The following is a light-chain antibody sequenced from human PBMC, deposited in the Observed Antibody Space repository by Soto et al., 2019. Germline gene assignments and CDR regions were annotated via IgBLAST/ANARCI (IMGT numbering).Light chain of an antibody. Sequence: QPVLTQPPSASGTPGQRVTISCSGSSSNIGSKTVNWYQQVPGTVPKLLIYNSYQRPSGVPDRFSGSKSGTSASLAISGLQSEDEADYYCSAWDASLNGYVFGTGTKLTVL. J-gene: IGLJ1*01. CDR3: SAWDASLNGYV. CDR2: NSY. V-gene: IGLV1-44*01. CDR1: SSNIGSKT.